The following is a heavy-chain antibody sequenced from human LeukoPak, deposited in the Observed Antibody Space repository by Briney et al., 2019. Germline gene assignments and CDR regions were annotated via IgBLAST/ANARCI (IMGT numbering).Heavy chain of an antibody. J-gene: IGHJ5*02. CDR2: ISYDGSNK. V-gene: IGHV3-30*01. Sequence: SLRLSCAASGFTFSSYAMHWVRQAPGKGLEWVAVISYDGSNKYYADSVKGRFTISRDNSKNTLYLQMNSLRAEDTAVYYCARNSLPAARLKGNWFDPWGQGTLVTVSS. CDR3: ARNSLPAARLKGNWFDP. CDR1: GFTFSSYA. D-gene: IGHD2-2*01.